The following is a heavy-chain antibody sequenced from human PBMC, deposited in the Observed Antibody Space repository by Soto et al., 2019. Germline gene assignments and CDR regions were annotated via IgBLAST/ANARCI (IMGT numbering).Heavy chain of an antibody. J-gene: IGHJ4*02. Sequence: PSETLSLTCTVSGGSISGSSYYWGWIRQPPGKGLEWIGAIYYTGRTYYKPSLKSRVTISVDTSKNQFSLKLNSVSAADTAVYYCAGGGEGSIAVAGWGQGTLVTVSS. CDR2: IYYTGRT. CDR3: AGGGEGSIAVAG. V-gene: IGHV4-39*01. D-gene: IGHD6-19*01. CDR1: GGSISGSSYY.